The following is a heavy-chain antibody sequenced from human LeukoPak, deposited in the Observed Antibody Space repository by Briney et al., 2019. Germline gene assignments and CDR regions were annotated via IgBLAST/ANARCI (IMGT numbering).Heavy chain of an antibody. Sequence: GGSLRLSCAASGLTFSRYWMHWVRQARGKGLDWVSVIYSGGSIYYADSVKGRFTISRDNSKNTLYLQMNSLRAEDTAVYYCARDGGQLERRDYFDYWGQGTLVTVSS. D-gene: IGHD1-1*01. J-gene: IGHJ4*01. CDR3: ARDGGQLERRDYFDY. CDR2: IYSGGSI. V-gene: IGHV3-66*01. CDR1: GLTFSRYW.